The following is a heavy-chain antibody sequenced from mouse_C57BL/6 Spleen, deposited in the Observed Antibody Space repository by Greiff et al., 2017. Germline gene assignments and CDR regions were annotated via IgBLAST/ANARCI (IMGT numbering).Heavy chain of an antibody. V-gene: IGHV5-17*01. CDR1: GFTFSDYG. D-gene: IGHD1-1*01. CDR3: ARGGRYCGSSYGYFDV. J-gene: IGHJ1*03. Sequence: EVKVVESGGGLVKPGGSLKLSCAASGFTFSDYGMHWVRQAPEQGLEWVAYISSGSSTIYYADTVKGRFTISRDNAKNTLFLQMASLRSGDTAMDYCARGGRYCGSSYGYFDVWGTGTTVTVSS. CDR2: ISSGSSTI.